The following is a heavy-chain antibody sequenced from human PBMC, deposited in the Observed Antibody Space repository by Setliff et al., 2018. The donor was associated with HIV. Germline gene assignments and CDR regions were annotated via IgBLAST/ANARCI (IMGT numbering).Heavy chain of an antibody. CDR3: ARLDSSGYYRSFDV. V-gene: IGHV1-2*06. CDR2: INPNSGGT. CDR1: GGTFSSYA. D-gene: IGHD3-22*01. Sequence: GASVKVSCKASGGTFSSYAISWVRQAPGQGLEWMGRINPNSGGTNYAQKFQGQVTISADKSLSTAYLQWNSLKASDTALYYCARLDSSGYYRSFDVWGQGTMVTVSS. J-gene: IGHJ3*01.